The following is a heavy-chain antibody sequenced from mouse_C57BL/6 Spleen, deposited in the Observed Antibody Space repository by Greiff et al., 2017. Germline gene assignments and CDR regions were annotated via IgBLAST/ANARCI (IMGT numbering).Heavy chain of an antibody. V-gene: IGHV1-72*01. D-gene: IGHD1-1*01. CDR2: IDPNSGGT. Sequence: QVQLQQPGAELVKPGASVKLSCKASGYTFTSYGMHWVKQRPGRGLEWIGRIDPNSGGTKYNEKFKSKATLTVDKPASTAYMQLSSLISEDAAVYYWVSDCRGYGISSAWFAYWGQGTLVTVSA. CDR1: GYTFTSYG. CDR3: VSDCRGYGISSAWFAY. J-gene: IGHJ3*01.